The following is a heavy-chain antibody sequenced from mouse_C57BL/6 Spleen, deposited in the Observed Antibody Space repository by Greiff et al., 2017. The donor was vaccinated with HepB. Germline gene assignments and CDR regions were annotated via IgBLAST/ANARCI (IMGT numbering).Heavy chain of an antibody. CDR3: ARSEAY. J-gene: IGHJ3*01. Sequence: QVQLQQSGAELVMPGASVKLSCKASGYTFTSYWMHWVKQRPGQGLEWIGEIDPSDSYTNYNQKFKGKSTLTVDKSSSTAYMQLSSLTSEDSAVYYCARSEAYWGQGTLVTVSA. CDR2: IDPSDSYT. CDR1: GYTFTSYW. V-gene: IGHV1-69*01.